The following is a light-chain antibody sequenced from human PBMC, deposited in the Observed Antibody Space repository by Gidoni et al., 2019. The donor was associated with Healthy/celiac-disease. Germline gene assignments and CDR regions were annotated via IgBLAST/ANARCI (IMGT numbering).Light chain of an antibody. CDR2: WAS. CDR3: QQYYSTPRT. Sequence: DIVMTQSPDSLAASLGRRATINCKSSKSVLYSSNNKNYLAWYQQKPGQPPKLLIYWASTRESGVPDRCSGSGSGTDFTLTSSSLQAEDVAVYYCQQYYSTPRTFGQGTKVEIK. J-gene: IGKJ1*01. CDR1: KSVLYSSNNKNY. V-gene: IGKV4-1*01.